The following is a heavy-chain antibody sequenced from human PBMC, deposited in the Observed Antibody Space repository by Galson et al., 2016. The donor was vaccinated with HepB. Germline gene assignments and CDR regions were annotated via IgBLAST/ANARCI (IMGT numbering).Heavy chain of an antibody. Sequence: RLSCAASGFTFSNYGMHWVRQAPGKGLEWVALIWYDGSKKYYAESVKGRLTISRDNSKNTLDLQMNSLRAEDTAVYYCARDGIPSPQDIGGRLPPPYYYGMDVWGQGTAVTVSS. CDR3: ARDGIPSPQDIGGRLPPPYYYGMDV. D-gene: IGHD6-6*01. CDR2: IWYDGSKK. V-gene: IGHV3-33*01. CDR1: GFTFSNYG. J-gene: IGHJ6*02.